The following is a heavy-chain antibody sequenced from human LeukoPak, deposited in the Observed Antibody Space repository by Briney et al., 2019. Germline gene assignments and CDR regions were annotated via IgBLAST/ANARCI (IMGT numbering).Heavy chain of an antibody. Sequence: GRSLRLSCAASGFTFSSYGMHWVRQAPGKGLEWVAVIWYDGSNKYYADSVKGRFTISRDNSKNTLYLQMNSLRAEDTAVYYCAKDLYYDSSGPFDYWGQGTPVTVSS. CDR3: AKDLYYDSSGPFDY. V-gene: IGHV3-33*06. CDR2: IWYDGSNK. D-gene: IGHD3-22*01. J-gene: IGHJ4*02. CDR1: GFTFSSYG.